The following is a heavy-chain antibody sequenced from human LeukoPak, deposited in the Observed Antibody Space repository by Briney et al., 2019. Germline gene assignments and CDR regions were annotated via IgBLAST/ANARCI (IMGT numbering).Heavy chain of an antibody. D-gene: IGHD3-22*01. V-gene: IGHV3-23*01. J-gene: IGHJ3*02. Sequence: GGSLRLSCAASGFTFSSYAMSWVRQAPGKGLEWVSAISGSGGSTYYAGSVKGRFTISRDNSKNTLYLQMNSLRAEDTAVYYCAKLEDNYYDSSGYYALGAFDIWGQGTMVTVSS. CDR1: GFTFSSYA. CDR3: AKLEDNYYDSSGYYALGAFDI. CDR2: ISGSGGST.